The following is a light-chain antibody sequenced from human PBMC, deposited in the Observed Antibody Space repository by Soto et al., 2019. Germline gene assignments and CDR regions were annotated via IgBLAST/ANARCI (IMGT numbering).Light chain of an antibody. Sequence: DIVMTQSPDSLAVSLGERATISCKSSQTLSYTSINKTYLAWYQQRPGQPPKLLIYWASIRGSGVPDRLSGSGFGTDFTLTISSLQTEDVAVYYCQQYFSSPLTFGGGTKVEVK. CDR2: WAS. CDR3: QQYFSSPLT. J-gene: IGKJ4*01. CDR1: QTLSYTSINKTY. V-gene: IGKV4-1*01.